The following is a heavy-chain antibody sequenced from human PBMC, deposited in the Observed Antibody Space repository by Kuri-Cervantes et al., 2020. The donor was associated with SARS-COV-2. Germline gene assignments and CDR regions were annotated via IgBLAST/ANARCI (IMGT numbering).Heavy chain of an antibody. CDR1: GFTFSSYS. V-gene: IGHV3-21*01. J-gene: IGHJ4*02. D-gene: IGHD3-3*01. CDR3: ARASFDFWSGYYTGYYFDS. Sequence: GESLKISCAASGFTFSSYSMNWVRQAPGKGLEWVSSISSSSSYIYYADPVKGRFTISRDNAKNSLYLQMNSLRAEDTAVYYCARASFDFWSGYYTGYYFDSWGQGALVTVSS. CDR2: ISSSSSYI.